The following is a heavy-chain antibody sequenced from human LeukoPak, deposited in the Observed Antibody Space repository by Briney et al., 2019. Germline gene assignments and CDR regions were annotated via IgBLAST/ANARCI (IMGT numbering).Heavy chain of an antibody. CDR2: IDYSGGSS. CDR3: ARDRSGWYYYFDY. CDR1: GFTLSSYE. D-gene: IGHD6-19*01. Sequence: GGSLRLSCTVSGFTLSSYEMSWIRQAPGKGLEWVSSIDYSGGSSYYADSVKGRFTISRDDSKNTLYLQLNSLRAEDTAVYYCARDRSGWYYYFDYWGQGTLVTVSS. V-gene: IGHV3-23*01. J-gene: IGHJ4*02.